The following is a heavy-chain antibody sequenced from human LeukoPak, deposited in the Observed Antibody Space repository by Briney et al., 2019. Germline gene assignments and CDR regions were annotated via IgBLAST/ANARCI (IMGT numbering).Heavy chain of an antibody. D-gene: IGHD1-26*01. J-gene: IGHJ4*02. CDR1: GFTFSSCG. CDR2: ISGSGGST. V-gene: IGHV3-23*01. CDR3: AKDGWELLGDARNDY. Sequence: PGGTLRLSCAASGFTFSSCGMSWVRQAPGKGLEWVSAISGSGGSTYYADSVKGRFTISRDNSKNTLYLQMNSLRAEDTAVYYCAKDGWELLGDARNDYWGQGTLVTVSS.